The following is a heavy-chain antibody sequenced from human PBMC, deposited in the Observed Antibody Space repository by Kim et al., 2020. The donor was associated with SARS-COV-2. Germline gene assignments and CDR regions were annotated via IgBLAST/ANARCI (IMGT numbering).Heavy chain of an antibody. CDR3: VKVRGYYDSSGYYYEFGYFVS. V-gene: IGHV3-64D*06. CDR2: ISSNGGST. D-gene: IGHD3-22*01. CDR1: GFTFSSYA. Sequence: GGSLRLSCSASGFTFSSYAMHWVRQAPGKGLEYVSAISSNGGSTYYADSVKGRFTISRDNSKNTLYLQMSSLRAEDTAVYYCVKVRGYYDSSGYYYEFGYFVSGGQGTPGTVSS. J-gene: IGHJ4*02.